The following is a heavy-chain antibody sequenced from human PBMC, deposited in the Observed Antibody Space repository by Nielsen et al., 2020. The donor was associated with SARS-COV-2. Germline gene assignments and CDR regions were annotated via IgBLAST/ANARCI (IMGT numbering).Heavy chain of an antibody. J-gene: IGHJ5*02. CDR2: IYYSGST. V-gene: IGHV4-61*05. Sequence: WIRQPPGKGLEWIGYIYYSGSTNYNPSLKSRVTISVDKSKNQFSLKLSSVTAADTAVYYCAGVEMSKGWFDPWGQGTLVTVSS. CDR3: AGVEMSKGWFDP.